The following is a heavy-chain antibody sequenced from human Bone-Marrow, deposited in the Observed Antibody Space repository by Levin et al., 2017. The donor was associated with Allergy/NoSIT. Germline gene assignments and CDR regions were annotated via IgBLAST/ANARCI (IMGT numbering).Heavy chain of an antibody. D-gene: IGHD5-12*01. V-gene: IGHV3-53*01. CDR2: LFKDDTT. Sequence: GGSLRLSCAASGFIVSDNYMSWFRQAPGKGLECVSVLFKDDTTYYADSVKGRFTISRDNSKNTVYLQMNSLRAEDTAMYYCARAEYSGYVAGHDYWGQGTLVTVSS. CDR1: GFIVSDNY. J-gene: IGHJ4*02. CDR3: ARAEYSGYVAGHDY.